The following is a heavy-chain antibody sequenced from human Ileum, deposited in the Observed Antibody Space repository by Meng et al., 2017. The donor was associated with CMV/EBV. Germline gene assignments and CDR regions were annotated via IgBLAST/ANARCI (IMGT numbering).Heavy chain of an antibody. Sequence: KASGKASGYTFSDYYIHWVRQAPGQGLEWMGWIDSRSGGTNSAQKFHGRVTMTRDTSISTVYMELSRLRSDDTAVYYCAREQPVSGSRGFDYWGQGTLVTVSS. V-gene: IGHV1-2*02. CDR3: AREQPVSGSRGFDY. CDR2: IDSRSGGT. CDR1: GYTFSDYY. D-gene: IGHD6-19*01. J-gene: IGHJ4*02.